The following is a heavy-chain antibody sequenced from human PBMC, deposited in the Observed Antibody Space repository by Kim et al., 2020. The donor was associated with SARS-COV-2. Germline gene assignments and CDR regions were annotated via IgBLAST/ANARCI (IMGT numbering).Heavy chain of an antibody. Sequence: GGSLRLSCAASGLTFSDCAMTWVRQAPGKGLEWVSSVSSSGDTTYYSDSVKGRFTISRDSSENTLYLQMNSLRAEDSAVYYCASQPYDCRSGYPVFDFWG. CDR3: ASQPYDCRSGYPVFDF. J-gene: IGHJ4*01. D-gene: IGHD3-3*01. V-gene: IGHV3-23*01. CDR2: VSSSGDTT. CDR1: GLTFSDCA.